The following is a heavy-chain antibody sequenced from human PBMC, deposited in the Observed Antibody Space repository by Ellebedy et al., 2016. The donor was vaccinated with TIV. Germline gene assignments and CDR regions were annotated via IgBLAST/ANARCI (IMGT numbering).Heavy chain of an antibody. D-gene: IGHD2-15*01. J-gene: IGHJ4*02. CDR3: AKRELGYCSGGSCYHEGY. CDR1: GFTFSSYA. CDR2: ISGSGGST. V-gene: IGHV3-23*01. Sequence: GGSLRLSCAASGFTFSSYAISWVRQAPGKGLEWVSAISGSGGSTYYADFVKGRFTISRDNSKNTLFLQMNSLRAEDTAVYYCAKRELGYCSGGSCYHEGYWGQGTLVTVSS.